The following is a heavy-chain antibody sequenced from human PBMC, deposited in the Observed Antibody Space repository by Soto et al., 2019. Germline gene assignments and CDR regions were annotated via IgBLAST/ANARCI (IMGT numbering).Heavy chain of an antibody. J-gene: IGHJ5*02. V-gene: IGHV4-59*01. CDR1: GGSISSYY. CDR3: ARGEVRQPWNWFDP. CDR2: IYYSGST. Sequence: NPSETLSLTCTVSGGSISSYYWSWIWQPPGKGLEWIGYIYYSGSTNYNPSLKSRVTISVDTSKNQFSLKLSSVTAADTAVYYCARGEVRQPWNWFDPWGQGTLVTVSS. D-gene: IGHD3-10*01.